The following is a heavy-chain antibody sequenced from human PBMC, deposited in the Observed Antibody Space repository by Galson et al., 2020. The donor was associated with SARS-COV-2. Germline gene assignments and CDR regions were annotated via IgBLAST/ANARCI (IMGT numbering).Heavy chain of an antibody. CDR3: VRGWTSSSSSGGY. CDR1: GFIFSDYY. D-gene: IGHD2-2*01. CDR2: ISTTGGTI. Sequence: GGSLRLSCAASGFIFSDYYMMWNRQAPGKGLEWISYISTTGGTIYYADSVKGRFTISRDNAKNSLYLEMNSLGAEDPAVYFGVRGWTSSSSSGGYGGQGTLVTVSS. J-gene: IGHJ1*01. V-gene: IGHV3-11*01.